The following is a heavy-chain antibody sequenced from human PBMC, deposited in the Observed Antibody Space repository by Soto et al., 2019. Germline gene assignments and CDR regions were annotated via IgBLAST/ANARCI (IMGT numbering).Heavy chain of an antibody. V-gene: IGHV4-31*03. J-gene: IGHJ4*02. CDR3: ARRGYSSSSLGY. D-gene: IGHD6-6*01. CDR1: GGSISSGGYY. Sequence: SETLSLTCTVSGGSISSGGYYWSWIRQHPGKGLEWIGYIYYSGSTYYNPSLKSRVTISVDTSKNQFSLKLSSVTAADTAVYYCARRGYSSSSLGYWGQGTLVTVSS. CDR2: IYYSGST.